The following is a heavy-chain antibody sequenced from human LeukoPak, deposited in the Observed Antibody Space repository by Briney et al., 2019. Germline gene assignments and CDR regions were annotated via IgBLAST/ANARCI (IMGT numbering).Heavy chain of an antibody. CDR3: ARDRWRNWFDP. CDR2: IWYDGSNK. Sequence: GGSLRLSCAASGFTFSSYGMHWVRQAPGKGLEWVAVIWYDGSNKYYADSAKGRFTISRDNSKNTLYLQMNSVRAEDTAVYYCARDRWRNWFDPWGQGTLVTVSS. J-gene: IGHJ5*02. CDR1: GFTFSSYG. D-gene: IGHD5-24*01. V-gene: IGHV3-33*01.